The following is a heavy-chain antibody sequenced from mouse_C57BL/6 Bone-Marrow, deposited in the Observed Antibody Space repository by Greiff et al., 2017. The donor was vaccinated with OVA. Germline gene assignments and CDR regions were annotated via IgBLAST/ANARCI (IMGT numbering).Heavy chain of an antibody. CDR1: GYTFTGYW. Sequence: QVQLQQSGAELMKPGASVKLSCKATGYTFTGYWIEWVKQRPGHGLEWIGEIFSGSGSTNYNEKFKGKATFTADTTSNTAYMQLSSLTTENSAIDYCARGDSSGYVWFAYWGQGTLVTVSA. D-gene: IGHD3-2*02. CDR3: ARGDSSGYVWFAY. CDR2: IFSGSGST. V-gene: IGHV1-9*01. J-gene: IGHJ3*01.